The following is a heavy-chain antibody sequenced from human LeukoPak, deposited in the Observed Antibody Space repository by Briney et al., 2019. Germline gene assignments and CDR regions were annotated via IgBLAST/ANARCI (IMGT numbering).Heavy chain of an antibody. J-gene: IGHJ4*02. Sequence: GGSLRLSCVVSGFTVSSNYMSWVRQAPGKGLEWVSVLYSGGNTYHADSVKGRFTISRDNSKNTLYLQMNSLRAEDAAVYYCAREGASSSFGYWGQGTLVTVSS. V-gene: IGHV3-53*01. CDR3: AREGASSSFGY. CDR2: LYSGGNT. CDR1: GFTVSSNY. D-gene: IGHD6-13*01.